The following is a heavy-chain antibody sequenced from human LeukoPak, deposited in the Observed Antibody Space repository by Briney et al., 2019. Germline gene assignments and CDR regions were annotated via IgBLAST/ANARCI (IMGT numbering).Heavy chain of an antibody. Sequence: PGGSLRLSCAASGFTFSTYGMNWVRQAPGKGLEWVSSISGSDSSTYYADSVKGRFTISRDNSKNMVYLQMNNLRVEDTAVYYCARSNPDIGSTKSYFDYWGQGTLVTVSS. CDR3: ARSNPDIGSTKSYFDY. J-gene: IGHJ4*02. D-gene: IGHD2-8*01. V-gene: IGHV3-23*01. CDR1: GFTFSTYG. CDR2: ISGSDSST.